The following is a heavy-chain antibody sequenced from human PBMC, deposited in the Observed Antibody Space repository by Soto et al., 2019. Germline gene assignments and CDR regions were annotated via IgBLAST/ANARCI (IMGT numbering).Heavy chain of an antibody. Sequence: SETLSLTCNVSGGSLSPYYWSCIRQPPGKGLEWIGYIFSSGNTYFNPSLKSRVTISLDTSKKQFSLNLTSVTAADTAVYYCARVPSSGYSQSFDYWGQGILVTVSS. D-gene: IGHD3-22*01. CDR3: ARVPSSGYSQSFDY. V-gene: IGHV4-59*01. CDR1: GGSLSPYY. J-gene: IGHJ4*02. CDR2: IFSSGNT.